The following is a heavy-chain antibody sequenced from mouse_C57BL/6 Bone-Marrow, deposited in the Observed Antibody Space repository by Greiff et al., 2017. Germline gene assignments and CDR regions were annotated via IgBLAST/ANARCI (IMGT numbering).Heavy chain of an antibody. J-gene: IGHJ2*01. CDR3: ARHDDGYFDY. CDR1: GFTFSSYG. D-gene: IGHD2-3*01. CDR2: ISSGGSYT. Sequence: EVQVVESGGDLVKPGGSLKLSCAASGFTFSSYGMSWVRQTPDKRLEWVATISSGGSYTYYPDSVKGRFTISRDNAKNTLYLKMSSLKSEDTAMYYCARHDDGYFDYWGQGTTLTVSS. V-gene: IGHV5-6*01.